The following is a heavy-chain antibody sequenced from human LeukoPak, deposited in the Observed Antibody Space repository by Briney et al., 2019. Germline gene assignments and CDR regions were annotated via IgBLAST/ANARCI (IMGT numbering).Heavy chain of an antibody. CDR3: ARDLDYGGNGFDY. CDR1: GFTFSSYS. CDR2: ISSRSSYI. J-gene: IGHJ4*02. Sequence: PGGSLRLSCAASGFTFSSYSMNWVRQAPGKGLEWVSFISSRSSYIYIADSVKGRFTISRDNAKNSLYLQMNSLRAEDTAVYYCARDLDYGGNGFDYWGQGTLVTVSS. D-gene: IGHD4-23*01. V-gene: IGHV3-21*01.